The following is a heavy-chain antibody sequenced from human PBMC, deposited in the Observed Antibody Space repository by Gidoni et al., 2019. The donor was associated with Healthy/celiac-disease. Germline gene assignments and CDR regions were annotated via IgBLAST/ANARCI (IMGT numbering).Heavy chain of an antibody. Sequence: EVQLVESGGGLVQPGGSLKLSCAASGFTFSGSAMHWVGQASGKGLEWVGRIRSKANSYATAYAASVKGRFTISRDDSKNTAYLQMNSLKTEDTAVYYCTPGITGTTSLNYWGQGTLVTVSS. CDR1: GFTFSGSA. CDR2: IRSKANSYAT. V-gene: IGHV3-73*02. D-gene: IGHD1-7*01. J-gene: IGHJ4*02. CDR3: TPGITGTTSLNY.